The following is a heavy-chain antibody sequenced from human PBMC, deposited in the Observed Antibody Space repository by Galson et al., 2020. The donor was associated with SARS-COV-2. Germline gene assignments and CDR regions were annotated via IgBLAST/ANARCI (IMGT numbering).Heavy chain of an antibody. CDR3: ASSLLWFGEPLSD. CDR1: GFTFSSYG. D-gene: IGHD3-10*01. CDR2: ISYDGSNK. V-gene: IGHV3-30*03. Sequence: GESLKISCAASGFTFSSYGMHWVRQAPGKGLEWVAVISYDGSNKYYADSVKGRFTISRDNSKNTLYLQMNSLRAEDTAVYYCASSLLWFGEPLSDWGQGTRVTVSS. J-gene: IGHJ4*02.